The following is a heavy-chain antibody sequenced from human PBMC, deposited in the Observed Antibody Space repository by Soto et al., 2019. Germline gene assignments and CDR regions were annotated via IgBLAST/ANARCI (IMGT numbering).Heavy chain of an antibody. J-gene: IGHJ4*02. CDR2: IYYSGST. V-gene: IGHV4-39*01. CDR3: ARHRGVEQLDFDY. Sequence: SETLSLTCTVSGGSISSSSYYWGWIRQPPGKGLEWIGSIYYSGSTYYNPSLKSRVTISVDTSKNQFSLKLSSVTAADTAVYYCARHRGVEQLDFDYWGQGTLVTVSS. CDR1: GGSISSSSYY. D-gene: IGHD6-6*01.